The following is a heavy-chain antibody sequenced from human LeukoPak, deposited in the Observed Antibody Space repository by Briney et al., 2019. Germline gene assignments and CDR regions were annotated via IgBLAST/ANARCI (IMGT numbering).Heavy chain of an antibody. CDR3: AHTGDGYNYYFDY. CDR1: GFSMRSSGVG. V-gene: IGHV2-5*02. J-gene: IGHJ4*02. CDR2: IYWDDDT. Sequence: SGPTLVKPTQTLTLTCTFSGFSMRSSGVGVGWIRQSPGKALEWLAVIYWDDDTRYSPSLKSRITITKGTSRNQVVLKLTNVAPVDTARYYCAHTGDGYNYYFDYWGQGTLLTVSS. D-gene: IGHD5-24*01.